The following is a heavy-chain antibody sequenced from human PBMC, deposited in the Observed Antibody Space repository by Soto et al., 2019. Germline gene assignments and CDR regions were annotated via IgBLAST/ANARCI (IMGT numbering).Heavy chain of an antibody. Sequence: EVQLLESGGGLVQPGGSLRLSCAASGFTFTNYAMSWVRKAPGKGLEWVSTISASGGSTYHADSVESRFTISRDNSKNKLSMQINRLSDESRVAYYRAKDKRGWGSHYIYGMGVWGQGTKVTVS. CDR2: ISASGGST. D-gene: IGHD3-10*01. CDR1: GFTFTNYA. V-gene: IGHV3-23*01. CDR3: AKDKRGWGSHYIYGMGV. J-gene: IGHJ6*02.